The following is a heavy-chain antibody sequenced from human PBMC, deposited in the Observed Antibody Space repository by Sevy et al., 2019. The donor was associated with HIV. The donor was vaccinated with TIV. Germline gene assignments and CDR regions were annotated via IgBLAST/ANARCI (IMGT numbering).Heavy chain of an antibody. Sequence: SETLSLTCAVSGDSISSDSWWTWVRQSPEKGLEWIGESYHDGRTNYNPSLWGRATISVDMSKNQFSLDLTSVTAADTAVYYCVREVGHLTRIDYWGQGTLVTVSS. V-gene: IGHV4-4*02. CDR3: VREVGHLTRIDY. CDR1: GDSISSDSW. J-gene: IGHJ4*02. CDR2: SYHDGRT.